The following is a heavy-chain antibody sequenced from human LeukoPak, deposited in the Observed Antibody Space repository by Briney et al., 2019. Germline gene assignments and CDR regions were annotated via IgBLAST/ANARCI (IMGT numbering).Heavy chain of an antibody. V-gene: IGHV4-59*01. J-gene: IGHJ4*02. CDR1: GGSISSYY. CDR3: ARTYCGGDCYFDS. D-gene: IGHD2-21*02. Sequence: SETLSLTCTVSGGSISSYYWSWIRQPPGKGLEWIGYIYYSGSTNYNPSLKSRVTISVDKSKNQFSLKLSSVTAADAAVYFCARTYCGGDCYFDSWGQGTLVTVAS. CDR2: IYYSGST.